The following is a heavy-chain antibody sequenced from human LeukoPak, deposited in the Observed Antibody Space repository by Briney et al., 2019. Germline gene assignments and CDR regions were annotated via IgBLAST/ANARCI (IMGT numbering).Heavy chain of an antibody. V-gene: IGHV3-30*18. CDR2: ISYDGGNK. CDR3: AKDLAIVVVPAAIYYYYGMDV. Sequence: GGSLRLSCAASGFTFSSYGMHWVRQAPGKGLEWVAVISYDGGNKYYADSVKGRFTISRDNSKNTLYLQMNSLRAEDTAVYYCAKDLAIVVVPAAIYYYYGMDVWGKGTTVTVSS. J-gene: IGHJ6*04. D-gene: IGHD2-2*01. CDR1: GFTFSSYG.